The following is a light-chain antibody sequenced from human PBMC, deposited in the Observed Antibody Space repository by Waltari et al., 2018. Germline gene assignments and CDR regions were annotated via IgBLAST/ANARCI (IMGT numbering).Light chain of an antibody. V-gene: IGKV1-8*01. J-gene: IGKJ2*01. CDR2: ASS. Sequence: AIRMTQSPASLSASTGDRVTISCRASQGVSTYLAWYQQKPGKAPSLLIYASSTLESGVPSKFSGSGSGTDFTLTISCLQSEDFATYYCQQSYTMGYTFGQGTKLEIK. CDR1: QGVSTY. CDR3: QQSYTMGYT.